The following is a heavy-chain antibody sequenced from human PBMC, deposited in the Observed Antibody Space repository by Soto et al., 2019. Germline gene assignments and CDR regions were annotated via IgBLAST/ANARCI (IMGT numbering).Heavy chain of an antibody. D-gene: IGHD5-12*01. Sequence: EVELLESGGGLVQPGGSLRLSCAASGFTFSSYAMSWVRQAPGKGLEWVSAISGSGGSTYYADSVKGRFTISRDNSKNTLYLQMNSLRAEDTAVYYCTKSRDGYTSFDYWGQGTLVTVSS. J-gene: IGHJ4*02. CDR1: GFTFSSYA. CDR3: TKSRDGYTSFDY. CDR2: ISGSGGST. V-gene: IGHV3-23*01.